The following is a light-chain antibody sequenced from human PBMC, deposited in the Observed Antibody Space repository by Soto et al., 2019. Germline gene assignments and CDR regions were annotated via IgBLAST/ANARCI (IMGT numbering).Light chain of an antibody. CDR1: QSISSY. CDR2: TTS. CDR3: QQSYSHPRT. V-gene: IGKV1-39*01. J-gene: IGKJ1*01. Sequence: DIQMTQSPSSLSAYVGDRVTITCRASQSISSYLNWYQQKPGKAPNLLIYTTSSLESGVPSRFSGSGSGTDFTLTISSLQPEDFATYFCQQSYSHPRTFGQGTKVDIK.